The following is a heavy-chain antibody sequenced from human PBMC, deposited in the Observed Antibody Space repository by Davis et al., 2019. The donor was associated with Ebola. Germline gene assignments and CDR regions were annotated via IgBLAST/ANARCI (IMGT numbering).Heavy chain of an antibody. Sequence: PGGSLRLSCAVSRGSISTYGWSWIRQSPGEALEWIAYIYASGNRDNYNPSLKSRVTLSLDTSKNQFSLKLSSVTAADTAVYYCARRHDYGDSWGQGTLVTVSS. J-gene: IGHJ4*02. CDR3: ARRHDYGDS. CDR2: IYASGNRD. D-gene: IGHD4-17*01. CDR1: RGSISTYG. V-gene: IGHV4-4*09.